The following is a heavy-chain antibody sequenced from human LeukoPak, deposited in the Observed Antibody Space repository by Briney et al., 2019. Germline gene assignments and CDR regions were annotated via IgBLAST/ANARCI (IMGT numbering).Heavy chain of an antibody. Sequence: GGSLRLSCAASGFTFSAYNMNWVRQAPGEGVEWVSYISSSSTTIYSADSVKGRFTISRDNAKNSLYLQMNSLRAEDTAVFYCARDRGNIWYYWGQGTLVTVSS. CDR1: GFTFSAYN. V-gene: IGHV3-48*04. CDR2: ISSSSTTI. D-gene: IGHD3-10*01. CDR3: ARDRGNIWYY. J-gene: IGHJ4*02.